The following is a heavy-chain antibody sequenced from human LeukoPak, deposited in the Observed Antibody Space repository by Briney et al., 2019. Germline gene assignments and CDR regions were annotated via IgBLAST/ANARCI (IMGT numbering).Heavy chain of an antibody. Sequence: GGSLRLSCAASGFTFSSYAMSWVRQAPGKGLEWVAAISGSGGSTYYADSVKGRFTISRDNSKNTLYLQMNSLRAEDTAVYYCSKDLGIVVVPAACFFFSSGAIDYWGQGALVTASS. CDR2: ISGSGGST. V-gene: IGHV3-23*01. J-gene: IGHJ4*02. CDR1: GFTFSSYA. CDR3: SKDLGIVVVPAACFFFSSGAIDY. D-gene: IGHD2-2*01.